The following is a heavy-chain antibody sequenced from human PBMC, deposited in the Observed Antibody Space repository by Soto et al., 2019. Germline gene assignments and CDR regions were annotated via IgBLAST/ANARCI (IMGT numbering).Heavy chain of an antibody. CDR3: ARVGALGSSSCFDY. CDR2: LNHSGST. Sequence: QVQLQQWGAGLLKPSETLSLTCAVSGGSFSGHYWSWIRQPPGKGLEWIGELNHSGSTNYNPSLKSGVTISVDTSKNQFSLKLSSVTAADTAVYFCARVGALGSSSCFDYWGQGTLVTVSS. CDR1: GGSFSGHY. J-gene: IGHJ4*02. V-gene: IGHV4-34*01. D-gene: IGHD6-13*01.